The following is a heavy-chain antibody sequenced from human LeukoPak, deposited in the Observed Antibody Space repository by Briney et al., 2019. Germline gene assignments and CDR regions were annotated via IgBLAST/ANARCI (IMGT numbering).Heavy chain of an antibody. D-gene: IGHD6-19*01. CDR2: ISGDGGST. J-gene: IGHJ4*02. Sequence: GGSLRLSCAAPGFMFHDYAIHCVRQAPGKGLEWVSLISGDGGSTFYADSVKGRFTISRDNSKNSLYLQMNSLRSDDTALYYCARESESSGWYDYWGQGTLVTVSS. V-gene: IGHV3-43*02. CDR3: ARESESSGWYDY. CDR1: GFMFHDYA.